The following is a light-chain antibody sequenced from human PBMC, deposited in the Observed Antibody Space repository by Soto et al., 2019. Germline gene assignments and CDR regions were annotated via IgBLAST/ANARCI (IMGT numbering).Light chain of an antibody. J-gene: IGKJ1*01. CDR2: GAF. V-gene: IGKV3-15*01. CDR3: QQYNNWPWT. CDR1: QSVSNK. Sequence: EIVMTQSPATLSASPWERATLSCRASQSVSNKLAWYQRRPGQAPRPLIYGAFTRASGIPARFSGSGSGTEFSLTISSLQSGDFAVYYCQQYNNWPWTFGQGTKVDI.